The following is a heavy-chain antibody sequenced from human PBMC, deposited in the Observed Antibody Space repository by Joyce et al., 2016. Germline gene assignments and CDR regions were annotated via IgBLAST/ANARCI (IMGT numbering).Heavy chain of an antibody. Sequence: EVQLVESGGGLVQPGRSLRLSCAASGFTFDDYAMHWVRQAPGKGLEWVSGINWNTGSMGYADSVKGRFTISRDNAKNSLYLQMNRLRAEDTAFYYCAKDGGSSGGAGWYFDYWGQGTLVTVSS. CDR3: AKDGGSSGGAGWYFDY. V-gene: IGHV3-9*01. D-gene: IGHD6-19*01. CDR1: GFTFDDYA. J-gene: IGHJ4*02. CDR2: INWNTGSM.